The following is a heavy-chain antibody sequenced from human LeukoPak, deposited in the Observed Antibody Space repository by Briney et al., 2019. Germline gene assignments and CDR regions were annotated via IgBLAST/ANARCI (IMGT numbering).Heavy chain of an antibody. D-gene: IGHD3-9*01. Sequence: PGGSLRLSCPPSGFTFRSYSMHWVRQAPGKGPDSLSSISSSSSYIYYADSVKGRFTISRDNAKNSLYLQMNSLRAEDTVVFFRQKTAYDILTGYFSDTTYYGMDVWGQGTTVTVSS. V-gene: IGHV3-21*01. CDR3: QKTAYDILTGYFSDTTYYGMDV. CDR1: GFTFRSYS. CDR2: ISSSSSYI. J-gene: IGHJ6*02.